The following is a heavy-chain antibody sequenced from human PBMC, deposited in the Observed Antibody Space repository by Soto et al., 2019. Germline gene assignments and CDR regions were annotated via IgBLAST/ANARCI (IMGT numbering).Heavy chain of an antibody. D-gene: IGHD6-13*01. CDR2: ISGNGGST. Sequence: GGSLRLSCAASGFTFDDYAMHWVRQAPGKGLEWVSLISGNGGSTYYADSVKGRFTISRDNSKNSLYLQMNSLRTEDTALDYCAKDSVGAYSSSGYYYGMDVWGQGTTVTVSS. CDR3: AKDSVGAYSSSGYYYGMDV. J-gene: IGHJ6*02. V-gene: IGHV3-43*02. CDR1: GFTFDDYA.